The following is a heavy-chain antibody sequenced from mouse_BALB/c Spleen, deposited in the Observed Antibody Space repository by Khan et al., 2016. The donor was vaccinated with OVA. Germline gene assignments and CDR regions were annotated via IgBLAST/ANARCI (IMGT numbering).Heavy chain of an antibody. J-gene: IGHJ3*01. CDR2: INPSTGYT. CDR3: VNHGSSSAWFTY. CDR1: GYTLTNYW. V-gene: IGHV1-7*01. Sequence: VQLQQAGAELAKPGASVKMSCKASGYTLTNYWMHWVKQRPGQGLEWIGYINPSTGYTEYKQKFKDKATLTADKSSSTAYMQLSSLTSEDSAVFYCVNHGSSSAWFTYWGQGTLVTVSA. D-gene: IGHD1-1*01.